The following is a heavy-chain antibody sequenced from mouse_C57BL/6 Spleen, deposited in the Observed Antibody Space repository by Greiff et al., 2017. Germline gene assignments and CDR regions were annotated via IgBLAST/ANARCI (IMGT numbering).Heavy chain of an antibody. CDR2: IYPRSGNT. CDR3: AREARDIDD. V-gene: IGHV1-81*01. D-gene: IGHD3-3*01. Sequence: VQRVESGAELARPGASVKLSCKASGYTFTSYGISWVKQRTGQGLEWIGEIYPRSGNTYYNEKFKGKATLTADKSSSTAYMELRSLTSEDSAVYFCAREARDIDDGGQGTTLTVSS. CDR1: GYTFTSYG. J-gene: IGHJ2*01.